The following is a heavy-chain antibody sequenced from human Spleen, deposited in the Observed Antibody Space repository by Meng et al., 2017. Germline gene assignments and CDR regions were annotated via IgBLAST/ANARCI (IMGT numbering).Heavy chain of an antibody. CDR3: ARTGLGYGDYDVPDRYFFDY. CDR2: IYSGGKT. V-gene: IGHV3-66*02. Sequence: GESLKISCEASGVTVRNTYISWVRQAPGKGLEWVSSIYSGGKTYYVDSVKGRFTICRDDSKNMVYLDMNSVRAEDTAVYFCARTGLGYGDYDVPDRYFFDYWGQGTLATVSS. D-gene: IGHD4-17*01. CDR1: GVTVRNTY. J-gene: IGHJ4*02.